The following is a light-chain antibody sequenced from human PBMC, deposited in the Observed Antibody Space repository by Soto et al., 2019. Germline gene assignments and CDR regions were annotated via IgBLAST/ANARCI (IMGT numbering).Light chain of an antibody. CDR2: DAS. CDR1: QSSSSW. J-gene: IGKJ2*01. Sequence: DIQMTQSASNLSASVGDRVTITCRASQSSSSWLAWYQQKPGKAPKLLIYDASSLESGVPSRFSGCGSGTEFTLTISSLQPDDFATYYCQQYNSYLYTFGQGTKPEIK. CDR3: QQYNSYLYT. V-gene: IGKV1-5*01.